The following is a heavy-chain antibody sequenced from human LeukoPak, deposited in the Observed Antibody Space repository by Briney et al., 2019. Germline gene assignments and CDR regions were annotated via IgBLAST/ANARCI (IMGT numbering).Heavy chain of an antibody. CDR1: GFTFSGSA. Sequence: PGGSLRLSCAASGFTFSGSAMHWVRQASGKGLEWVGRIRSKANSFATAYAASVKGRFTISRDDSKNTAYLQMNSLKTEDTAVYYCTREGRGSDAFDYWGQGTLVTVSS. CDR3: TREGRGSDAFDY. CDR2: IRSKANSFAT. D-gene: IGHD3-16*01. J-gene: IGHJ4*02. V-gene: IGHV3-73*01.